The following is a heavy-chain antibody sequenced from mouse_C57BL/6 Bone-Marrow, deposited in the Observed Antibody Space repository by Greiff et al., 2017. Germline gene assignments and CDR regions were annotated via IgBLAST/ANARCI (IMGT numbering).Heavy chain of an antibody. V-gene: IGHV5-6*01. CDR2: ISSGGSYT. J-gene: IGHJ2*01. Sequence: EVKLVESGGDLVKPGGSLKLSCAASGFTFSSYGMSWVRQTPDKRLEWVATISSGGSYTYYPDSVKGRFTISRDNAKNTLYLQMSSLKSEDTAMYYCAVFITTRDFDYWGQGTTLTVSS. D-gene: IGHD1-1*01. CDR3: AVFITTRDFDY. CDR1: GFTFSSYG.